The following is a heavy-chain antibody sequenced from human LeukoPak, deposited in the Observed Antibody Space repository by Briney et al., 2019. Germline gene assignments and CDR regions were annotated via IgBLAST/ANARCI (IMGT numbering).Heavy chain of an antibody. D-gene: IGHD4-17*01. Sequence: GGSLRLSCAASGFTFSSYSMNWVRQAPGKGLEWVSFISSSSSYIYYADSVKGRFTISRDNAKNSLYLQMNSLRAEDTAVYYCARTTVTTFGDWFVPWGQGTLVTVSS. CDR3: ARTTVTTFGDWFVP. J-gene: IGHJ5*02. V-gene: IGHV3-21*01. CDR1: GFTFSSYS. CDR2: ISSSSSYI.